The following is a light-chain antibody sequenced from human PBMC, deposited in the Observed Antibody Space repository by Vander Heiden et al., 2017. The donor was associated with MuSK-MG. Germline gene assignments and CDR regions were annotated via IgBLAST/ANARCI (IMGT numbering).Light chain of an antibody. J-gene: IGLJ1*01. CDR1: STNIGAGYD. CDR2: GNS. CDR3: QSYDSSLSVYV. V-gene: IGLV1-40*01. Sequence: QSVLTQPPSVSGAPAQRVTISCTWSSTNIGAGYDVHWYQQHPGTAPKLLIYGNSNRPSGVPDRFSGSKSGTSASLAIAGLQSEDEADYYCQSYDSSLSVYVFGTGTKVTVL.